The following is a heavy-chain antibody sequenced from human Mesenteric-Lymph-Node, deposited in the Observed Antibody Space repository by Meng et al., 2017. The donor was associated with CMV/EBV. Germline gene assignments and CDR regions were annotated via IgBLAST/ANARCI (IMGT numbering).Heavy chain of an antibody. CDR2: INSDGSST. D-gene: IGHD3-10*01. CDR3: ARDDYYGSGRGFDY. CDR1: GFTLSSYW. J-gene: IGHJ4*02. V-gene: IGHV3-74*01. Sequence: GESLKISCAASGFTLSSYWMHWVRQAPGKGLVWVSRINSDGSSTSYADSVKGRFTISRDNAKNTLYLQMNSLRAEDTAVYYCARDDYYGSGRGFDYWGQGTLVTVSS.